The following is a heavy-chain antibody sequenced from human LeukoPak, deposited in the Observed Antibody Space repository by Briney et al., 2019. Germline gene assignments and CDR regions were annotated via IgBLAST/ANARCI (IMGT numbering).Heavy chain of an antibody. CDR1: GGSISSSSYY. V-gene: IGHV4-39*01. CDR3: ARHGAREGITYYYDSSERSYFDY. D-gene: IGHD3-22*01. CDR2: IYYSGST. J-gene: IGHJ4*02. Sequence: PSETLSLTCTVSGGSISSSSYYWGWIRQPPGKGLEWIGSIYYSGSTNYNPSLKSRVTISVDTSKNQFSLKLSSVTAADTAVYYCARHGAREGITYYYDSSERSYFDYWGQGTLVTVSS.